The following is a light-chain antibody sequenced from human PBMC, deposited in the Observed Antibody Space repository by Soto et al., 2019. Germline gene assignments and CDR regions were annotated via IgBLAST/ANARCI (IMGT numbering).Light chain of an antibody. V-gene: IGLV2-11*01. J-gene: IGLJ2*01. CDR1: SSDVGAYNH. CDR3: CSYAGTYTAL. Sequence: QSALTQPRSVSGSPGQSITISCTGTSSDVGAYNHVSWYQQHPGKAPKFILYNVDNRPSGVPERFSGSTSGNTASLTISGVQPEDEADYYCCSYAGTYTALFGGGTQLTVL. CDR2: NVD.